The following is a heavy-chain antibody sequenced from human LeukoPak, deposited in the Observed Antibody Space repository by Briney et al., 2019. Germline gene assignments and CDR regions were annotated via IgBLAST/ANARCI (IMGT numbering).Heavy chain of an antibody. D-gene: IGHD3-10*01. CDR2: ISSSSSYM. CDR1: GFTFSSYS. Sequence: GGSLRLSCAASGFTFSSYSMNWVRQAPGKGLEWVSSISSSSSYMYYADSVKGRFTISRDNSKNTLYLEMNSLRVEDTAVYYCASQYYYASGSYSNWFDSWGQGTLVTVSS. V-gene: IGHV3-21*01. CDR3: ASQYYYASGSYSNWFDS. J-gene: IGHJ5*01.